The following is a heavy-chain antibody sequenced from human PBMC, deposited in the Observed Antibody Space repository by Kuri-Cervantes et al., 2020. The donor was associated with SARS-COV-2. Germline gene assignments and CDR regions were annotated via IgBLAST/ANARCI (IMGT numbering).Heavy chain of an antibody. D-gene: IGHD5-12*01. CDR3: ARDTPIKGFGGYDYGADWFDP. J-gene: IGHJ5*02. Sequence: ASVKVSCKASGYTFTSYGISWVRQAPGQGLEWMGWISAYNGNTSYAQKFQGRVTMTRDTSTSTVYMELSSLRSEDTAVYYCARDTPIKGFGGYDYGADWFDPWGQGTLVTVSS. CDR1: GYTFTSYG. V-gene: IGHV1-18*01. CDR2: ISAYNGNT.